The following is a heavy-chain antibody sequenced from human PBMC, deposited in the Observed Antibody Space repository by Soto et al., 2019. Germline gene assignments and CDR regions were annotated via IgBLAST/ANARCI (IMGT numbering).Heavy chain of an antibody. D-gene: IGHD5-12*01. CDR2: ISAYNGNT. V-gene: IGHV1-18*01. Sequence: ASVKVSCKASGYTFTSYGISWVLQAPGQGLEWMGWISAYNGNTNYAQKLQGRVTMTTDTSTSTAYMELRSLRSDDTAVYYCARDQGYSGYGNWFDPWGQGTLVTVSS. J-gene: IGHJ5*02. CDR1: GYTFTSYG. CDR3: ARDQGYSGYGNWFDP.